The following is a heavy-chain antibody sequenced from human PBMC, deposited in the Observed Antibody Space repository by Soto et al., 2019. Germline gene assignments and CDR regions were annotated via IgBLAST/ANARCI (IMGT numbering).Heavy chain of an antibody. Sequence: GGSLRLSCAASGFTFSSYGMHWVRQAPGKGLEWVAVISYDGSNKYYADSVKGRFTISRDNSKNTLYLQMNSLRAEDTAVYYCAKEGSEGSWYEVYYFDYWGQGTLVTVSS. J-gene: IGHJ4*02. CDR1: GFTFSSYG. CDR3: AKEGSEGSWYEVYYFDY. CDR2: ISYDGSNK. D-gene: IGHD6-13*01. V-gene: IGHV3-30*18.